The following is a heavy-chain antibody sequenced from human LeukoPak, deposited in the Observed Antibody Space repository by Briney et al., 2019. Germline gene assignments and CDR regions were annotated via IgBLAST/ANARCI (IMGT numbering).Heavy chain of an antibody. CDR3: VRAVVPAFYYYYGMDV. CDR1: GFTFSSYS. D-gene: IGHD2-2*01. Sequence: QSGGSLRLSCAASGFTFSSYSMNWVRQAPGKGLEWVSYISSSSSTIYYADSVKGPFTISRDNAKNSLYLQMNSLRAEDTAVYYCVRAVVPAFYYYYGMDVWGQGTTVTVSS. V-gene: IGHV3-48*04. CDR2: ISSSSSTI. J-gene: IGHJ6*02.